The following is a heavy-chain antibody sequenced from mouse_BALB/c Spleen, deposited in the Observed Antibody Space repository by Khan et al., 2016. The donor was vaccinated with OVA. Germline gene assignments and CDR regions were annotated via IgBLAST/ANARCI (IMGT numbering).Heavy chain of an antibody. Sequence: EVELVESGGGLVKPGGSLKLSCAASGFAFSSYSMSWVRQTPEKRLEWVATSTSGGSYTYYPDSVKGRFTISRDNAKNTLYLQMSSLKSEDTAMYYCTRERKYYGSSFCFDYWGQVTTLTVSS. D-gene: IGHD1-1*01. CDR3: TRERKYYGSSFCFDY. J-gene: IGHJ2*01. CDR2: STSGGSYT. CDR1: GFAFSSYS. V-gene: IGHV5-6-4*01.